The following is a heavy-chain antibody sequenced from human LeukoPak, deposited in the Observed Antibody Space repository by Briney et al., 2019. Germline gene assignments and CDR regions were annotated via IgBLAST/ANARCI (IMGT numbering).Heavy chain of an antibody. CDR2: IYYSGST. V-gene: IGHV4-39*07. J-gene: IGHJ4*02. Sequence: SETLSLTCTVSGGSISSGDYYWSWIRQPPGKGLEWIGSIYYSGSTYYNPSLKSRVTISVDTSKNQFSLKLSSVTAADTAVYYCASTGVMTTVTTDYWGQGTLVTVSS. CDR3: ASTGVMTTVTTDY. D-gene: IGHD4-17*01. CDR1: GGSISSGDYY.